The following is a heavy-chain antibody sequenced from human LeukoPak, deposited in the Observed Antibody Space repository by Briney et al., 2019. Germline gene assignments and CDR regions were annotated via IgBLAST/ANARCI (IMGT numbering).Heavy chain of an antibody. CDR3: ARVKGYSSSWAFRY. D-gene: IGHD6-13*01. Sequence: ASVKVSCKASGYTFTGYYMHWVRQAPGPGLEWMGRINPNSGGTNYAQKFQGRVTMTRDTSISTAYMELSRLRSDDTAVYCCARVKGYSSSWAFRYWGQGTLVTVSS. CDR1: GYTFTGYY. J-gene: IGHJ4*02. V-gene: IGHV1-2*06. CDR2: INPNSGGT.